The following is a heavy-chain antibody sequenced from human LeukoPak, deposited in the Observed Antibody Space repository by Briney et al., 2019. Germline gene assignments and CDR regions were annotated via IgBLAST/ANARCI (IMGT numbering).Heavy chain of an antibody. J-gene: IGHJ3*02. CDR1: GGSFSGYY. Sequence: PSETLSLTCAVYGGSFSGYYWSWIRQPPGKGLEWIGEINHSGSTNYNPSLKSRVTISVDTSKNQFSLKLSSVTAADTAVYYCARQFMSAFDIWGQGTMVTVSS. D-gene: IGHD3-16*01. V-gene: IGHV4-34*01. CDR2: INHSGST. CDR3: ARQFMSAFDI.